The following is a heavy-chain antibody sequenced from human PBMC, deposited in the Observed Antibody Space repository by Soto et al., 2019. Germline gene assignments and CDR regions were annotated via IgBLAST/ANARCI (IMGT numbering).Heavy chain of an antibody. CDR2: IVVGSGNT. CDR1: GFTFTSSA. D-gene: IGHD3-10*01. CDR3: AAARHVIYYYGSGSYLGAFDI. J-gene: IGHJ3*02. Sequence: GASVKVSCKASGFTFTSSAMQWVRQARGQRLEWIGWIVVGSGNTNYAQKFQERVTITRDMSTSTAYMELSSLRSEDTAVYYCAAARHVIYYYGSGSYLGAFDIWGQGTMVIVSS. V-gene: IGHV1-58*02.